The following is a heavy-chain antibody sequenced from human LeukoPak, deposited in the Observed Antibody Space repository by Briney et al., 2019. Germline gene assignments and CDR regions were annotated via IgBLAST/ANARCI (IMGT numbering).Heavy chain of an antibody. CDR2: INPSGGST. Sequence: GASVKVSCKASGYTFTSYYMHWVRQAPGQGLEWMGIINPSGGSTSYAQKFQGRVTMTRDMSTSTVYMELSSLRSEDTAVYYCAREVRLWFGELLRGYNWFDPWGQGTLVTVSS. D-gene: IGHD3-10*01. CDR1: GYTFTSYY. V-gene: IGHV1-46*01. CDR3: AREVRLWFGELLRGYNWFDP. J-gene: IGHJ5*02.